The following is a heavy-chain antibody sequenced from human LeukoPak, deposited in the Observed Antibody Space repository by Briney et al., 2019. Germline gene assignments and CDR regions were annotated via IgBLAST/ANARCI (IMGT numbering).Heavy chain of an antibody. J-gene: IGHJ4*02. V-gene: IGHV4-59*08. D-gene: IGHD6-19*01. Sequence: SETLSLTCTVSGGSISDYYWSWIRQPPGKGLEWIGYIYYSGSTNYNPSLKSRVTISVDTSKNQFSQKLSSVTAADTAVYYCAASSGWLRDYWGQGTLVTVSS. CDR1: GGSISDYY. CDR3: AASSGWLRDY. CDR2: IYYSGST.